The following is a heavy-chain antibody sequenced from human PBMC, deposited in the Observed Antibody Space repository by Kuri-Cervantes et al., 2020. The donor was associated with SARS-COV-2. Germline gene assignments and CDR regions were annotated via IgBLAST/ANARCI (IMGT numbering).Heavy chain of an antibody. CDR2: ISYDGSNK. D-gene: IGHD3-3*01. CDR3: AREGFARETVITIFGVVIWNGMDV. Sequence: GESLKISCAASGFTFSSYAMHWVRQAPGKGLEWVAVISYDGSNKYYADSVKGRFTISRDNSKNTLYLQMNSLRAEDTAVYYCAREGFARETVITIFGVVIWNGMDVWGQGTTVTVSS. V-gene: IGHV3-30*01. J-gene: IGHJ6*02. CDR1: GFTFSSYA.